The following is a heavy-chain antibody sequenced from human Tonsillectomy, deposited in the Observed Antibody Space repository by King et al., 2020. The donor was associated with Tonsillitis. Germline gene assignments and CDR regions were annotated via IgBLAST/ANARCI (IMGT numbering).Heavy chain of an antibody. V-gene: IGHV4-34*01. Sequence: VQLQQWGAGLLKPSETLSLTCAVYGGSFSGYYWSWIRQPPGKGLEWIGEINHNGSTNYNPSLKSRVNISVDTSKNQFSLKLSSVTAADTAVYYCARRGCSSTSCPLDYWGQGTLVTVSS. CDR3: ARRGCSSTSCPLDY. CDR2: INHNGST. CDR1: GGSFSGYY. D-gene: IGHD2-2*01. J-gene: IGHJ4*02.